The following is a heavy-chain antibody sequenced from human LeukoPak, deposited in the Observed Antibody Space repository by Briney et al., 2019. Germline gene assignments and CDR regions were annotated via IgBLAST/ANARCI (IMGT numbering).Heavy chain of an antibody. J-gene: IGHJ4*02. Sequence: GASVKVSCKASGYTFTSYGISWVRQAPGQGLEWMGCISAYNGNTNYAQKLQGRVTMTTDTSTSTAYMELRSLRSDDTAVYYCARGIPGYGDYVSYFDYWGQGTLVTVSS. V-gene: IGHV1-18*01. D-gene: IGHD4-17*01. CDR1: GYTFTSYG. CDR2: ISAYNGNT. CDR3: ARGIPGYGDYVSYFDY.